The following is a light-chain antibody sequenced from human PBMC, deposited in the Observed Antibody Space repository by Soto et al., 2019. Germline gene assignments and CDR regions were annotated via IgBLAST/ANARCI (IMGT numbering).Light chain of an antibody. Sequence: QPVLTQPPSASGTPGQRVTISCSGSSSNIGSNYVYWYQQLPGTAAKLLIYRNNQRPSGVPDRFSGSKSGTSASLAISGLRSEDDADYYCAAWDDSLSVLLGGGTKLTVL. V-gene: IGLV1-47*01. CDR2: RNN. CDR3: AAWDDSLSVL. CDR1: SSNIGSNY. J-gene: IGLJ2*01.